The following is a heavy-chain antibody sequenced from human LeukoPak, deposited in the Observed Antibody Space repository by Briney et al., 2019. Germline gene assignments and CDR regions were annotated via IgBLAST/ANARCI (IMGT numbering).Heavy chain of an antibody. D-gene: IGHD4-17*01. CDR3: ARDSARYGDHGYFQH. CDR1: GFTFSDYY. CDR2: ISYDASKN. J-gene: IGHJ1*01. Sequence: GGSLRLSCAASGFTFSDYYMSWIRQAPGKGLEWVAVISYDASKNYYADSVKGRFTISRDNSKNTLYLQMNSLRAEDTAVYYCARDSARYGDHGYFQHWGQGTLVTASS. V-gene: IGHV3-30*01.